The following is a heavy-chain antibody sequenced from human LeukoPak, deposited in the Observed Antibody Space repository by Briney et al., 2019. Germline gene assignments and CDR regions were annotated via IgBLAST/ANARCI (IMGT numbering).Heavy chain of an antibody. D-gene: IGHD6-19*01. CDR1: GFTFSSYA. V-gene: IGHV3-30-3*01. J-gene: IGHJ4*02. CDR2: ISYDGSNK. Sequence: PGGSLRLSCAASGFTFSSYAMHWVRQAPGKGLEWVAVISYDGSNKYYADSVKGRFTISRDNAKNSLYLQMNSLRVEDTAVYYCARVVGSSGWYRGYFDYWGQGTLVTVSS. CDR3: ARVVGSSGWYRGYFDY.